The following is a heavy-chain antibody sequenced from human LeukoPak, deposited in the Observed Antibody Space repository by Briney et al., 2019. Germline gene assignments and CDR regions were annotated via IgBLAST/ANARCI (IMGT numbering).Heavy chain of an antibody. V-gene: IGHV4-59*01. CDR1: GGSFSGYY. CDR3: ARGDIVVVPEDYYYYGMDV. D-gene: IGHD2-2*01. J-gene: IGHJ6*02. CDR2: IYYSGST. Sequence: PSETLSLTCAVYGGSFSGYYWSWIRQPPGKGLEWIGYIYYSGSTNYNPSLKSRVTISVDTSKNQFSLKLSSVTAADTAVYYCARGDIVVVPEDYYYYGMDVWGQGTTVTVSS.